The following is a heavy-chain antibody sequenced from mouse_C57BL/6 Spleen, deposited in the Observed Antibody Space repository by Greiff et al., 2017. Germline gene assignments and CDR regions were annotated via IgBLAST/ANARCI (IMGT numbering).Heavy chain of an antibody. V-gene: IGHV1-18*01. CDR2: INPNNGGT. CDR1: GYTFTDYN. Sequence: EVQLQQSGPELVKPGASVKIPCKASGYTFTDYNMDWVKQSHGKSLEWIGDINPNNGGTIYNQKFKGKATLTVDKSSSTAYMELRSLTSEDTAVYYCARFYSNLYYFGYWGQGTTLTVSS. CDR3: ARFYSNLYYFGY. D-gene: IGHD2-5*01. J-gene: IGHJ2*01.